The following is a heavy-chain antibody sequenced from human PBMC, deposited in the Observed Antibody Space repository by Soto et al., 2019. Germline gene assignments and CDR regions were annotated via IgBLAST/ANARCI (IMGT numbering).Heavy chain of an antibody. V-gene: IGHV4-30-2*01. CDR1: GGSISSGGYS. CDR3: AREIVTTVTTNLDY. Sequence: SETLSLTCAVSGGSISSGGYSWSWIRQPPGKGLEWIGYIYHSGSTYYNPSLKIRVTISVDRSKNQFSLKLSSVTAEDTAVYYWAREIVTTVTTNLDYWGQGTLVTVSS. CDR2: IYHSGST. J-gene: IGHJ4*02. D-gene: IGHD4-17*01.